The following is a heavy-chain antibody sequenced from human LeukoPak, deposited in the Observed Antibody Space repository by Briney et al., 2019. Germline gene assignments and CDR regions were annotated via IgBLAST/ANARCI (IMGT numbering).Heavy chain of an antibody. D-gene: IGHD2-2*01. V-gene: IGHV3-48*04. Sequence: GGSLRLSCAASGFTFSSYSMNWVRQAPGKGLEWVSYISSSSSTIYYADSVKGRFTISRDNAKNSLYLQMNSLRAEDTAVYYCAVYCSSTSCYYTDVWGKGTTVTVSS. CDR2: ISSSSSTI. CDR3: AVYCSSTSCYYTDV. J-gene: IGHJ6*03. CDR1: GFTFSSYS.